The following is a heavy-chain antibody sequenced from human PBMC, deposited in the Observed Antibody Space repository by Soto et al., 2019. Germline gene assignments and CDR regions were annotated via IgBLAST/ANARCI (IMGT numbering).Heavy chain of an antibody. CDR3: AFPPYYYDSSGYSMEHYFDY. J-gene: IGHJ4*02. CDR1: GFTFSSYA. V-gene: IGHV3-23*01. D-gene: IGHD3-22*01. CDR2: ISGSGGST. Sequence: GGSLRLSCAASGFTFSSYAMSWVRQAPGKGLEWVSAISGSGGSTYYADSVKGRFTISRDNSKNTLYLQMNSLRAEDTAVYYCAFPPYYYDSSGYSMEHYFDYWGQGTLVTVSS.